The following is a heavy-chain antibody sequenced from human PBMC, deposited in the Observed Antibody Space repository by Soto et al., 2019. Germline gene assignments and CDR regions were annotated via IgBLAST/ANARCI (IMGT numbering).Heavy chain of an antibody. CDR3: ARGPHYYGSGSYSRNAYYYYMDV. V-gene: IGHV4-28*03. CDR1: GYSISSSNW. Sequence: SETLSLTCTVSGYSISSSNWWRRIRQPPGKGLEWIGYINHSGSTYYNPSLKSRVTISVDTSKNQFSLKLSSVTAADTAVYYCARGPHYYGSGSYSRNAYYYYMDVWGKGTTVTV. J-gene: IGHJ6*03. D-gene: IGHD3-10*01. CDR2: INHSGST.